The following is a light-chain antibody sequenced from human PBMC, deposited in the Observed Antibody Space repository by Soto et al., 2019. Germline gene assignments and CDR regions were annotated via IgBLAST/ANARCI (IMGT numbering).Light chain of an antibody. V-gene: IGKV3-20*01. CDR3: QQYHNSRT. J-gene: IGKJ1*01. CDR2: GIT. CDR1: QSVDRRS. Sequence: IGLTQSPGTLSLSPGEKATLSCRASQSVDRRSLAWYQQKPGQAPRLLISGITNSATGIPDRFSGSGSGAYFTLTINRLEPEHFAVYYCQQYHNSRTFGQGTKVEIK.